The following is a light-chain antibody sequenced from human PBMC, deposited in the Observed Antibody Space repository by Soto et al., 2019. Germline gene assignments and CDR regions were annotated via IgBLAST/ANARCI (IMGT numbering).Light chain of an antibody. CDR3: QQYGSSPLT. J-gene: IGKJ4*01. Sequence: EIVLTQSPGTLSLSPGEXATLSCRASQSVSSSYLAWYQQKPGQAPRLLIYGASSRATGIPDRFSGSGSGTDFTLTISRLEPEDFAVYYCQQYGSSPLTFGGGTKV. V-gene: IGKV3-20*01. CDR1: QSVSSSY. CDR2: GAS.